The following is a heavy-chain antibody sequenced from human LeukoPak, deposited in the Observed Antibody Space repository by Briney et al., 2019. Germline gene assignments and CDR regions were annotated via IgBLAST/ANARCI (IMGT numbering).Heavy chain of an antibody. CDR2: IWYDGSNK. D-gene: IGHD5-12*01. J-gene: IGHJ6*02. Sequence: GGSLRLSCAASGFTFSSYGMHWVRQAPGKGLEWVAVIWYDGSNKYYADSVKGRFTISRGNSKNTLYLQMNSLRAEDTAVYYCARDSVATTFSYYYYGMDVWGQGTTVTVSS. CDR1: GFTFSSYG. V-gene: IGHV3-33*01. CDR3: ARDSVATTFSYYYYGMDV.